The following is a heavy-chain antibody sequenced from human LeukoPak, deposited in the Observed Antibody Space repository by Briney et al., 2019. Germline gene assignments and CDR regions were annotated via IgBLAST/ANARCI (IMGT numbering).Heavy chain of an antibody. D-gene: IGHD2-21*02. Sequence: ASVKVSCKASGYTFTGYYMHWVRQAPGQGLEWMGWISAYNGNTNYAQKLQGRVTMTTDTSTSTAYMELRSLRSDDTAVYYCARGSQPYCGGDCYLKNWFDPWGQGTLVTVSS. CDR3: ARGSQPYCGGDCYLKNWFDP. J-gene: IGHJ5*02. CDR1: GYTFTGYY. CDR2: ISAYNGNT. V-gene: IGHV1-18*04.